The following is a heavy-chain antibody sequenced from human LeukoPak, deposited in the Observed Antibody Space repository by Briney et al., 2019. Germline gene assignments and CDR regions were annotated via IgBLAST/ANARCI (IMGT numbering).Heavy chain of an antibody. V-gene: IGHV3-23*01. CDR1: GFTFSSYA. J-gene: IGHJ4*02. Sequence: GGSLRLSCTASGFTFSSYAMNWVRQAPGKGLEWVSGIGAGGTFTYYADSVKGRFTIFRDNSRNTLYLQMNSLRAEDTAVYYCARAPSAAAGIDYWGQGTLVTVSS. CDR3: ARAPSAAAGIDY. D-gene: IGHD6-13*01. CDR2: IGAGGTFT.